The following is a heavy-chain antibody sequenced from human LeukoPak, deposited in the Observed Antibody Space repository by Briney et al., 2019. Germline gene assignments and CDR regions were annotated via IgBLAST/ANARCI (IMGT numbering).Heavy chain of an antibody. CDR3: ARGRHSSSWSPIDY. J-gene: IGHJ4*02. Sequence: GGSLRLSCAASGFTFSSNWMHWVRQVPGKGLVWVSRINSDGSSTSYADSVKGRFTISRDNAKNSLYLQMNSLRAEDTAMYYCARGRHSSSWSPIDYWGQGTLVTVSS. D-gene: IGHD6-13*01. V-gene: IGHV3-74*01. CDR2: INSDGSST. CDR1: GFTFSSNW.